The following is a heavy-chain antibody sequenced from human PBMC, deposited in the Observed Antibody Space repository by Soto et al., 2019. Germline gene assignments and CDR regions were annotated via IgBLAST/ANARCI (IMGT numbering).Heavy chain of an antibody. V-gene: IGHV1-69*13. J-gene: IGHJ4*02. CDR1: GGTFSSYA. D-gene: IGHD2-15*01. CDR2: IIPIFGTA. Sequence: TGKVSCKGSGGTFSSYAISWVRQAPGKGLEWMGGIIPIFGTANYAQKFQGRVTITADESTSTAYMELSSLRSEDTAVYYCARMPYCSGGSCYDYFDYWGQGTLVTVSS. CDR3: ARMPYCSGGSCYDYFDY.